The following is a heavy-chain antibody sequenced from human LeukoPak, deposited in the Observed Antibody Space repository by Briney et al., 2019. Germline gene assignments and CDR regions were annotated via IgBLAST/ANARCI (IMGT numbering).Heavy chain of an antibody. CDR2: IYYSGST. D-gene: IGHD2-15*01. V-gene: IGHV4-39*07. CDR1: GGSISSSSYY. J-gene: IGHJ4*02. Sequence: SETLSLTCTVSGGSISSSSYYWGWIRQPPGKGLEWIGSIYYSGSTYYNPSLKSRVTISVDTSKNQFSLKLSSVTAADTAVYYCARTYSTRHFDYWGQGTLVTVSS. CDR3: ARTYSTRHFDY.